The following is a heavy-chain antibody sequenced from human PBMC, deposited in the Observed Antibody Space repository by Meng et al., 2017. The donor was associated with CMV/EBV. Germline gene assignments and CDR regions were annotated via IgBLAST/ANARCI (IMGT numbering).Heavy chain of an antibody. CDR3: ARMEGYCSSTSCNYYYYGMDV. D-gene: IGHD2-2*01. J-gene: IGHJ6*02. Sequence: GGSLRLSCAASGFTLSSYSMNWVRQAPGKGLEWVSSISSSSSYIYYADSVKGRFTISRDNAKNSLYLQMNSLRAEDTAVYYCARMEGYCSSTSCNYYYYGMDVWGQGTTVTVSS. CDR1: GFTLSSYS. CDR2: ISSSSSYI. V-gene: IGHV3-21*01.